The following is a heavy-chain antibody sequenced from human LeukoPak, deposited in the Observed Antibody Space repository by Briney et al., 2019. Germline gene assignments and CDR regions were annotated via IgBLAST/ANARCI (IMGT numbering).Heavy chain of an antibody. J-gene: IGHJ4*02. Sequence: GGSLRLSCAASGFSFSSYAMHWVRQAPGKGLEWVVVISYDGSNKYYADSVKGRFTISRDGAKNTLYLQMNSLRAEDTAVYYCARGGGYFDYWGQGTLVIVSS. V-gene: IGHV3-30*04. D-gene: IGHD3-16*01. CDR2: ISYDGSNK. CDR1: GFSFSSYA. CDR3: ARGGGYFDY.